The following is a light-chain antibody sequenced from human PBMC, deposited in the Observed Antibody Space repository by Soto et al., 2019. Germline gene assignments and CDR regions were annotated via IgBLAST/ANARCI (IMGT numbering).Light chain of an antibody. V-gene: IGKV3-20*01. CDR1: QSVRSSY. J-gene: IGKJ1*01. CDR3: QRYGSSPRT. Sequence: EIVLTQSPDTLSLSPGESATLSCRASQSVRSSYLAWYQQTPGQTPRLLIYAASSRATGIPDRFSGSGSGTDFSLTISRLEAEDFAVYYCQRYGSSPRTFGQGTKVDIK. CDR2: AAS.